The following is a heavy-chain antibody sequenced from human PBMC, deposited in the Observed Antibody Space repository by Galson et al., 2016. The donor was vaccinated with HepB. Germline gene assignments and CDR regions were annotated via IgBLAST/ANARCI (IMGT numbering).Heavy chain of an antibody. CDR3: AKGTTRLGDH. V-gene: IGHV3-23*01. CDR2: ISISGNSA. J-gene: IGHJ4*02. Sequence: SLRLSCAASGFAFSAYGMTWVRQAPRKGLEWVSAISISGNSADYADSVKGRFTISRDNSKNMLYLQMNSLRVEDSALFYCAKGTTRLGDHWGQGILVTVSS. D-gene: IGHD4-11*01. CDR1: GFAFSAYG.